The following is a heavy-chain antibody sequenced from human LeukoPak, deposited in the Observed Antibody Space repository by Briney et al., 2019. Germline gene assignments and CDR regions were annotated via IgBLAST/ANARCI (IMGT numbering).Heavy chain of an antibody. D-gene: IGHD6-13*01. J-gene: IGHJ1*01. V-gene: IGHV3-21*01. CDR2: ISSSSSYI. Sequence: GGSLRLSCAASGFTFSSYSMNWVRQAPGKGLEWVSSISSSSSYIYYADSVKGRFTISRDNAKNSLYLQMNSLRAGDTAVYYCARDGLPSSSLEYFQHWGQGTLVTVSS. CDR1: GFTFSSYS. CDR3: ARDGLPSSSLEYFQH.